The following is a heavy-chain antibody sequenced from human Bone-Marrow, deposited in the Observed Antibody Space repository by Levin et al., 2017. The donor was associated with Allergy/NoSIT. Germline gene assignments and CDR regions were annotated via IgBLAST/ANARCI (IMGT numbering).Heavy chain of an antibody. CDR2: LWSDGRTI. CDR3: ARDAGDFGGSYHDAFDM. V-gene: IGHV3-33*01. J-gene: IGHJ3*02. Sequence: RGESLKISCATSGFSFSSFGIHWVRQTPGKGLEWVSALWSDGRTIFGDSGKGRFTMSRDNSESTVYLQMDSLRAEDTAMYYCARDAGDFGGSYHDAFDMWGQGTMVTVSS. CDR1: GFSFSSFG. D-gene: IGHD2-21*01.